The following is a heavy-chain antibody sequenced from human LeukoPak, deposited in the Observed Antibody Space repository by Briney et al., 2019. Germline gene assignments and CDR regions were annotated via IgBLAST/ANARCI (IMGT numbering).Heavy chain of an antibody. Sequence: PGGSLRLSCAASGFTFSNYGMHWVRQAPGKGLEWVAFIRYDGNDKNYADSGKGRFTISRDNSKNTLYLQMNSLRAEDTAVYYCAKDYGSGSYATDYWGQGTLVTVSS. V-gene: IGHV3-30*02. D-gene: IGHD3-10*01. CDR2: IRYDGNDK. CDR3: AKDYGSGSYATDY. J-gene: IGHJ4*02. CDR1: GFTFSNYG.